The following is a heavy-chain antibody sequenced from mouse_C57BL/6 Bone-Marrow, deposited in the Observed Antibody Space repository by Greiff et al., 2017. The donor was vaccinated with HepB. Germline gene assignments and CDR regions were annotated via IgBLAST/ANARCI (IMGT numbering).Heavy chain of an antibody. CDR1: GFTFSDFY. J-gene: IGHJ1*03. Sequence: EVKLVESGGGLVQSGRSLRLSCATSGFTFSDFYMEWVRQAPGKGLEWIAASRNKANDYTTEYSASVKGRFIVSRDTSQSILYHQMNALRAEDTAIYYCARDARGRYWYFDVWGTGTTVTVSS. CDR3: ARDARGRYWYFDV. CDR2: SRNKANDYTT. V-gene: IGHV7-1*01. D-gene: IGHD3-3*01.